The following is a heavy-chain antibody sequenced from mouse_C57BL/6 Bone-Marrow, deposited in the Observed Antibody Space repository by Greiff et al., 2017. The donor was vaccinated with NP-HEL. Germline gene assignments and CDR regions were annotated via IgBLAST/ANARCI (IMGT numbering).Heavy chain of an antibody. CDR3: ASHDGYYPYAMDY. CDR1: GFSLTSYG. Sequence: VHLVESGPGLVAPSQSLSITCTVSGFSLTSYGVHWVRQPPGKGLEWLVVIWSDGSTTYNSALKSRLSISKDNSKSQVFLKMNSLQTDDTAMYYCASHDGYYPYAMDYWGQGTSVTVSS. J-gene: IGHJ4*01. D-gene: IGHD2-3*01. V-gene: IGHV2-6*03. CDR2: IWSDGST.